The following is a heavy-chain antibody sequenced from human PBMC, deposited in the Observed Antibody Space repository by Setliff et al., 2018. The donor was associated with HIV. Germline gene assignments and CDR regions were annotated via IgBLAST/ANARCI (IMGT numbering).Heavy chain of an antibody. Sequence: SLRLSCGVSGFTFTIYAMHWVRQAPGKGLEWVALISYDGSNKYYADSVKGRFTISRDNSQNTLYLQMNSLRAEDTAVYYCASARSFGELFSLGYWGQGTLVTVSS. D-gene: IGHD3-10*01. V-gene: IGHV3-30-3*01. CDR3: ASARSFGELFSLGY. CDR1: GFTFTIYA. J-gene: IGHJ4*02. CDR2: ISYDGSNK.